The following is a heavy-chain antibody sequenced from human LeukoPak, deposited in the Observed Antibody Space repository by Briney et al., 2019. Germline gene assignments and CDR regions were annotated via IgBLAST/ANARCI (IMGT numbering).Heavy chain of an antibody. Sequence: TGGSLRLSCEASGFTFTTHSMTGVRQAPGKGLEWVSIISSGSSVIFSADALKGRFTISRDDAKNLLYLDMNSLRAEDTAVYYCARGNYEYYFDYWGQGTLVTVSS. J-gene: IGHJ4*02. V-gene: IGHV3-21*01. CDR1: GFTFTTHS. D-gene: IGHD1-7*01. CDR3: ARGNYEYYFDY. CDR2: ISSGSSVI.